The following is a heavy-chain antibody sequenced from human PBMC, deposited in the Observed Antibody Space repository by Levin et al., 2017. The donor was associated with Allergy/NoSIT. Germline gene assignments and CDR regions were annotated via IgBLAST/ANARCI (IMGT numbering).Heavy chain of an antibody. Sequence: NASETLSLTCTVSGDSIDRYYWSWIRQSPGKGLEWIGYIYSSGSTNYNPSLKRRVTISVDTSKNQFSLKLNSVTAADTAVYYCAREGPLTTVTTYAFDIWGQGTMVTVSS. CDR1: GDSIDRYY. CDR2: IYSSGST. CDR3: AREGPLTTVTTYAFDI. D-gene: IGHD4-17*01. J-gene: IGHJ3*02. V-gene: IGHV4-59*01.